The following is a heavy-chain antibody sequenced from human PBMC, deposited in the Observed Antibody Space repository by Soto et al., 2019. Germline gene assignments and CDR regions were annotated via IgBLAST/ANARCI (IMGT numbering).Heavy chain of an antibody. J-gene: IGHJ5*02. CDR3: ARVLNIVVVPAATSWFDP. Sequence: ASVKVSCKASGYTFTSYGISWVRQAPGQGLEWMGWISAYNGNTNYAQKLQGRVTMTTDTSTSTAYVELRSLRSDDTAVYYCARVLNIVVVPAATSWFDPWGQGTPVTVSS. CDR1: GYTFTSYG. D-gene: IGHD2-2*01. CDR2: ISAYNGNT. V-gene: IGHV1-18*01.